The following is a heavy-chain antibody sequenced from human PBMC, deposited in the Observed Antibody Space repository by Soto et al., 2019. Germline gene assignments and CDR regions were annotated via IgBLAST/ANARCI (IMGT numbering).Heavy chain of an antibody. J-gene: IGHJ4*02. CDR1: GGSISSYY. D-gene: IGHD6-13*01. CDR3: ARLYSYSSSWSAWDY. V-gene: IGHV4-59*08. CDR2: IYYSGST. Sequence: SETLSLTCTVSGGSISSYYWSWIRQPPGKGLEWIGYIYYSGSTNYNPSLKSRVTISVDTSKNQFSLKLSSVTAADTAVYYCARLYSYSSSWSAWDYWGQGTLVTVSS.